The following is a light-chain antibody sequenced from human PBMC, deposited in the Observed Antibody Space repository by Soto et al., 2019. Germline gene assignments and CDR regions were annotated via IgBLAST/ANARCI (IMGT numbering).Light chain of an antibody. CDR3: QKYNRAPWA. Sequence: DIEMTQSPSSLSASVGDRVTITCRASEVINSYLDWYQQKPGKAPKLLIHTASTLQSAVSSRFSGSGSETDFTLTIRSLQPEDGATYYCQKYNRAPWAFGQGPKVEIK. CDR1: EVINSY. J-gene: IGKJ1*01. V-gene: IGKV1-27*01. CDR2: TAS.